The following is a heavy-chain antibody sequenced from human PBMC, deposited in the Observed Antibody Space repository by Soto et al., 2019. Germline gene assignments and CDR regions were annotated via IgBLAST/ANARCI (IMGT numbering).Heavy chain of an antibody. CDR3: AKDLGTYYDFWSGYNYYYYYYGMDV. Sequence: GGSLRLSCAASGFTFSSYGMHWVRQAPGKGLEWVAVISYDGSNKYYADSVKGRFTISRDNSKNTLYLQMNSLRAEDTAVYYCAKDLGTYYDFWSGYNYYYYYYGMDVWGQGTTVTVSS. J-gene: IGHJ6*02. CDR2: ISYDGSNK. D-gene: IGHD3-3*01. CDR1: GFTFSSYG. V-gene: IGHV3-30*18.